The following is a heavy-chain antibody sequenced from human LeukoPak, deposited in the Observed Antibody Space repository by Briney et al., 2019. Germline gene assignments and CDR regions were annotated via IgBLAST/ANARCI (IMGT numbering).Heavy chain of an antibody. V-gene: IGHV1-2*02. J-gene: IGHJ5*02. CDR1: GYTFTRYY. D-gene: IGHD1-26*01. CDR2: INPNSGGT. Sequence: ASVKVSRKASGYTFTRYYMHWVRQAPGPGLEWMGWINPNSGGTNYVQAFHGRVTMTRNTSISTAYMQLSRLRSDDAAVYYCARAGDSGTSAWGQGTLVTVSS. CDR3: ARAGDSGTSA.